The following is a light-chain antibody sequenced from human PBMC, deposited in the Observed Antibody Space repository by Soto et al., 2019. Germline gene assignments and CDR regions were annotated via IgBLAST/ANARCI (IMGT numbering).Light chain of an antibody. J-gene: IGKJ1*01. Sequence: IVLTQSPATLSFSPGERATLSCRASQSIAIYLAWYQQRSGQSPRLLIYDTFNRAPGIPDRFSGSGSGTDFTLTISSLEPEDFVVYYCQQRATWPWTFGQGTTVEIK. CDR2: DTF. CDR3: QQRATWPWT. V-gene: IGKV3-11*01. CDR1: QSIAIY.